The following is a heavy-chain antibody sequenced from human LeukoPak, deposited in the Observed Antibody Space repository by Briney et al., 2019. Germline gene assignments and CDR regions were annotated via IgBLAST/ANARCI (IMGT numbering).Heavy chain of an antibody. D-gene: IGHD6-6*01. CDR1: GFTFSSYS. CDR2: IGGTGHST. J-gene: IGHJ4*02. CDR3: AKDVLYSSSTDRWACDF. Sequence: GGSLRLSCAASGFTFSSYSMNWVRQAPGKGLEWVSGIGGTGHSTYYADSVKGRFTVSRDNSKNTLYLQMNILKAEDTAVYYCAKDVLYSSSTDRWACDFWGQGTLVTVSS. V-gene: IGHV3-23*01.